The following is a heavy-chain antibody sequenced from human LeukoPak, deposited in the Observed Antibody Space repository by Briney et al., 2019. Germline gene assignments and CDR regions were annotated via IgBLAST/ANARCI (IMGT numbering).Heavy chain of an antibody. CDR3: AASAVAGTSS. V-gene: IGHV4-59*01. J-gene: IGHJ5*02. CDR2: IYYSGST. D-gene: IGHD6-19*01. CDR1: GGSISSYY. Sequence: SSETLSLTCTVSGGSISSYYWSWIRQPPGKGLEWIGYIYYSGSTNYNPSLKSRVTISVDTSKNQFSLKLSSVTAADTAVYYCAASAVAGTSSWGQGTLVTVSS.